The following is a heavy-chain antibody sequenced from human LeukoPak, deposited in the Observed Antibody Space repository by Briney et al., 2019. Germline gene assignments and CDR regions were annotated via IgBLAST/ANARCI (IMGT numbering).Heavy chain of an antibody. CDR1: GFTFSSYW. CDR3: ARGGFGRPNAFDI. V-gene: IGHV3-74*01. J-gene: IGHJ3*02. Sequence: GGSLRLSCAASGFTFSSYWMHWVRQAPGKGLVWVSRINSDGSSTDYADSVKGRFTISRDNAKNTLYVQMNGVRVEDTAVYYCARGGFGRPNAFDIWGQGTMVTVSS. CDR2: INSDGSST. D-gene: IGHD3-16*01.